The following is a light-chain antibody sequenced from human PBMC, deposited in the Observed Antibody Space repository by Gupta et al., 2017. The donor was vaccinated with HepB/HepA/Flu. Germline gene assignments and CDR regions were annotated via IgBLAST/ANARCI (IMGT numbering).Light chain of an antibody. J-gene: IGKJ1*01. V-gene: IGKV1-39*01. CDR2: AAS. Sequence: DIQMTQSPSSLSASVGDRVTITCRASQSINTYLNWYQQKPGGAPKLLIYAASSVQSGALSRFSGSGSGTDFTLTISRLKPEDFATYYCQQSDSVPWTFGQGTKVEI. CDR1: QSINTY. CDR3: QQSDSVPWT.